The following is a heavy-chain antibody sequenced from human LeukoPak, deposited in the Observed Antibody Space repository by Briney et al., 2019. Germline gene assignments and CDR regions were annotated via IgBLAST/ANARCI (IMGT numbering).Heavy chain of an antibody. D-gene: IGHD1-1*01. Sequence: PSETLSLTCIVSGYSIISDYFWGWVRQPPGKGPEWIGSIHHSGSVYYNPSLKSRVTISVDTSKNQFSLTLSSVTAADTAVYYCAAFLLQQINVFDIWGQGTMVTVSS. CDR1: GYSIISDYF. J-gene: IGHJ3*02. CDR2: IHHSGSV. V-gene: IGHV4-38-2*02. CDR3: AAFLLQQINVFDI.